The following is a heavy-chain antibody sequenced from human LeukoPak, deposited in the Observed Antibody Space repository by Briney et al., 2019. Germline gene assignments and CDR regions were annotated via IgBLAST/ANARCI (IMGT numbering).Heavy chain of an antibody. Sequence: ASVKVSCKASGYTFTSYYMHWVRQAPGQGLEWMGRVDPEDGETISTENFQGTVTITADTSTDTAYMELNSLRSEDTALYYCATEYGSPGWFDHWGQGTLVTVSS. CDR1: GYTFTSYY. CDR2: VDPEDGET. CDR3: ATEYGSPGWFDH. D-gene: IGHD6-13*01. J-gene: IGHJ5*02. V-gene: IGHV1-69-2*01.